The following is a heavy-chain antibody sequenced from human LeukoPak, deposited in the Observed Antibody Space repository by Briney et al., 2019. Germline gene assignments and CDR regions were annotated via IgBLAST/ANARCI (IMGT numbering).Heavy chain of an antibody. V-gene: IGHV4-34*01. J-gene: IGHJ4*02. CDR2: INHSGST. Sequence: SETLSLTCAVYGGSFSGYYWSWIRQPPGKGLEWIGEINHSGSTNYNPSLKSGVTISVDTSKNRFSLKLNSVTAADTAVYYCARARSGYSGGRIDYWGQGTLVIVS. CDR1: GGSFSGYY. D-gene: IGHD5-12*01. CDR3: ARARSGYSGGRIDY.